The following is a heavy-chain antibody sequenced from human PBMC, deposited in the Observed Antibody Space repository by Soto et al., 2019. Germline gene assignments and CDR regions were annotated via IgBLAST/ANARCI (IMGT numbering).Heavy chain of an antibody. CDR2: IYRSGST. CDR1: GGAISGYY. J-gene: IGHJ5*02. V-gene: IGHV4-4*07. D-gene: IGHD3-3*01. Sequence: SETLSLTCTVTGGAISGYYWTWIRQSDGEGLEWIGRIYRSGSTNYNPSLKSRVTISLDTSMNYFSLRLSSVTAADTAVYYCARGQRFSYWFYPWGQGPLVTV. CDR3: ARGQRFSYWFYP.